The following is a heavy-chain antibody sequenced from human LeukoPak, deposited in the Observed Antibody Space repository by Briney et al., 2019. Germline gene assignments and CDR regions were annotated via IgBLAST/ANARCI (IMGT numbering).Heavy chain of an antibody. CDR2: INPNSGGT. V-gene: IGHV1-2*02. J-gene: IGHJ4*02. CDR3: ARVSRAGKMIDY. D-gene: IGHD1-1*01. CDR1: GYTFTSYY. Sequence: GASVTVSCKASGYTFTSYYMHWVRQAPGQGLEWMGWINPNSGGTNYAQKFQGRVTMTRDTSISTAYMELSRLRSDDTAVYCCARVSRAGKMIDYWGQGTLVTVSS.